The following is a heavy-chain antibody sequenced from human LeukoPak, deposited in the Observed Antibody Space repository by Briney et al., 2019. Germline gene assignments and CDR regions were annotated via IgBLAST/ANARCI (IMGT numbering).Heavy chain of an antibody. J-gene: IGHJ4*02. CDR2: INHSGST. CDR1: GGSISSYY. D-gene: IGHD1-26*01. CDR3: ARGRKGPATGGYYFDY. V-gene: IGHV4-34*01. Sequence: PSETLSLTCTVSGGSISSYYWSWIRQPPGKGLEWIGEINHSGSTNYNPSLKSRVTISVDTSKNQFSLKLSSVTAADTAVYYCARGRKGPATGGYYFDYWGQGTLVTVSS.